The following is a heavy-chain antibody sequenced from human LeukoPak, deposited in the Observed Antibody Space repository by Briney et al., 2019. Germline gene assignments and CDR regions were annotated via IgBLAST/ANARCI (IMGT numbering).Heavy chain of an antibody. D-gene: IGHD5-18*01. Sequence: SGGSLRLSCAASGFTFSSYAMSWVRQAPGKGLEWVSAISGSGGSTYYADSVKGRFTISRDNSKNTLYLQMNSLRAEDTAVYYCARGGLGVYSYGPRDYFDYWGQGTLVTVSS. CDR2: ISGSGGST. CDR1: GFTFSSYA. J-gene: IGHJ4*02. V-gene: IGHV3-23*01. CDR3: ARGGLGVYSYGPRDYFDY.